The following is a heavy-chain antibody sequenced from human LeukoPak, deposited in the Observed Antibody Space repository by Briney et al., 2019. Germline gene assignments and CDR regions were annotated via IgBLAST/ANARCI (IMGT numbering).Heavy chain of an antibody. CDR1: GYTFTAYH. Sequence: ASVKVSCKASGYTFTAYHMHWVRQAPGQGLEWMGRINPNSGGTNYPQKFQGRVTMTRDTSISTAYMELSRLRSDDTAVYYCARELRYCSSTSCPSKDAFDIWGQGTMVTVSS. J-gene: IGHJ3*02. CDR2: INPNSGGT. D-gene: IGHD2-2*01. CDR3: ARELRYCSSTSCPSKDAFDI. V-gene: IGHV1-2*06.